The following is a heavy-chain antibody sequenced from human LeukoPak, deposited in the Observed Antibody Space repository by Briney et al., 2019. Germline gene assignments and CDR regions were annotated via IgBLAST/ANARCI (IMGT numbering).Heavy chain of an antibody. CDR1: GFTFSSYG. CDR2: IYSGGST. CDR3: ASLPIAAAGNY. Sequence: GGSLRLSCAASGFTFSSYGMHWVRQAPGKGLEWVSVIYSGGSTYYADSVKGRFTISRDNSKNTLYLQMNSLRAEDTAVYYCASLPIAAAGNYWGQGTLVTVSS. D-gene: IGHD6-13*01. V-gene: IGHV3-NL1*01. J-gene: IGHJ4*02.